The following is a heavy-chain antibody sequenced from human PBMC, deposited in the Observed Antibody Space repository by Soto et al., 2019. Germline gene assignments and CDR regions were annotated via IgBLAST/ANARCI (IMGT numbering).Heavy chain of an antibody. J-gene: IGHJ3*02. CDR2: IYPSDSDI. Sequence: GESLKISCQGSGYSFCSIWIAWGRQMPGKGLEWMGIIYPSDSDIRYSPSFEGQVTISADKSISTAYLQWSSLKASDTAMYYCVRLYWDDYGGNPGDAFDIWGQGTMVTVSS. V-gene: IGHV5-51*01. CDR1: GYSFCSIW. D-gene: IGHD4-17*01. CDR3: VRLYWDDYGGNPGDAFDI.